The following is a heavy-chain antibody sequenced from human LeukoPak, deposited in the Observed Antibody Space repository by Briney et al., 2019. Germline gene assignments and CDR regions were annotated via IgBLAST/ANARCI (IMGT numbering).Heavy chain of an antibody. CDR2: VYYSGST. V-gene: IGHV4-59*01. J-gene: IGHJ5*02. Sequence: PSETLSLTCTVSGGSISSYYWSWIRQPPGKGLGWIEYVYYSGSTNYNPSLKSRVTISVDTSKNQFSLKLSSVTAADTAVYYCARTEEVYCSSTSCYIGWFDPWGQGTLVTVSS. CDR1: GGSISSYY. CDR3: ARTEEVYCSSTSCYIGWFDP. D-gene: IGHD2-2*02.